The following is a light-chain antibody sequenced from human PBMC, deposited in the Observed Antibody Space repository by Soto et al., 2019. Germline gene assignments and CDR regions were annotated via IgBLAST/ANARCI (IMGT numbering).Light chain of an antibody. V-gene: IGKV3-15*01. J-gene: IGKJ3*01. CDR3: QQYANWPPDT. CDR1: QSIRTD. Sequence: EVLMTQSPATPSVSPGERDTLSCRASQSIRTDLAWYQQKPGQAPRLLIYVASTRATGIPGRFSGSGAGTDFTLTISSLQSEDFAVYYCQQYANWPPDTFGPGTKVDFK. CDR2: VAS.